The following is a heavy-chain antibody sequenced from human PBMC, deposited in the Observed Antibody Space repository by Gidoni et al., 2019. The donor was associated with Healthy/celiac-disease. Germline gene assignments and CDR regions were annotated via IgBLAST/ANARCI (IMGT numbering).Heavy chain of an antibody. CDR2: ISYDGSNK. V-gene: IGHV3-30-3*01. Sequence: QVQLVESGGGVVQPGRSLRLSCAASGFTFSSYAMHWVRQAPGKGLEWVAVISYDGSNKYYADSVKGRFTISRDNSKNTLYLQMNSLRAEDTAVYYCARAFTWLDEEEYYYYGMDVWGQGTTVTVSS. CDR1: GFTFSSYA. CDR3: ARAFTWLDEEEYYYYGMDV. D-gene: IGHD6-19*01. J-gene: IGHJ6*02.